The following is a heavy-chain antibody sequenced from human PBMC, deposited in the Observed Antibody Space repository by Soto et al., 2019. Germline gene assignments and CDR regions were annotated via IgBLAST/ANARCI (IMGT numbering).Heavy chain of an antibody. CDR1: GGSFSGYY. D-gene: IGHD5-18*01. Sequence: QVQLQQWGAGLLKPSETLSLTCAVYGGSFSGYYWSWIRQPPGKGLEWIGEINHSGSTNYNPSLKSRVTISVDTSKNQFSLKLSSVTAADTAVYYCARIGYTAREFDYWGQGTLVTVSS. V-gene: IGHV4-34*01. CDR3: ARIGYTAREFDY. J-gene: IGHJ4*02. CDR2: INHSGST.